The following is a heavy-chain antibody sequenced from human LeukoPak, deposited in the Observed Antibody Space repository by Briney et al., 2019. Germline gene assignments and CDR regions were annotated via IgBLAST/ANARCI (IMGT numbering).Heavy chain of an antibody. CDR3: ARYNSILWWNSFDY. Sequence: PGGSLRLSCAASGFTFSSYEMNWVRQAPGKGLEWVSYISSSGSTIYYADSVKGRFTISRDNAKNSLYLQMNSLRAEDTAVYYCARYNSILWWNSFDYWGQGTLVTVSS. D-gene: IGHD2-21*01. CDR2: ISSSGSTI. V-gene: IGHV3-48*03. CDR1: GFTFSSYE. J-gene: IGHJ4*02.